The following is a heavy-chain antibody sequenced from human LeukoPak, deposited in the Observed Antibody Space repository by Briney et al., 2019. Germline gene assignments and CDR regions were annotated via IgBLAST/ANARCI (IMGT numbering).Heavy chain of an antibody. CDR1: GFTFSSYA. Sequence: GGSLRLSCAASGFTFSSYAMHWVRQAPGKGLEWVAVISYDGSNKYYADSVKGRFTISRDNSKNTLYLQMNSLRAEDTAVYYCASEVMVYAIEVSFDYWGQGTLVTVST. V-gene: IGHV3-30-3*01. J-gene: IGHJ4*02. D-gene: IGHD2-8*01. CDR3: ASEVMVYAIEVSFDY. CDR2: ISYDGSNK.